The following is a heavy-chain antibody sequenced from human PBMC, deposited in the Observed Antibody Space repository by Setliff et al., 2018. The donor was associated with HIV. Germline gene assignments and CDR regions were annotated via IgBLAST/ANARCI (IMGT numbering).Heavy chain of an antibody. D-gene: IGHD3-10*01. CDR3: ARVPSGLWFGKWGN. V-gene: IGHV4-31*03. CDR1: GGSISSSSYY. J-gene: IGHJ4*02. CDR2: ISNSGST. Sequence: PSETLSLTCTVSGGSISSSSYYWGWIRQHPGRGLEWIGYISNSGSTYYNPSLKGRLTISVDPSKNHFSLNLTSVTAADTAVYYCARVPSGLWFGKWGNWGQGTLVTVSS.